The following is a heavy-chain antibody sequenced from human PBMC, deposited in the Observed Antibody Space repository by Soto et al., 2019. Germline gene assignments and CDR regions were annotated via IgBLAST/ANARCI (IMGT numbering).Heavy chain of an antibody. CDR3: TRGPPRVQWFDP. V-gene: IGHV4-61*01. Sequence: SETLSLTCTVSGGAVSSGTYYWSWIRQPPGKGLEWIGHIYSTGSTNYNPSLKSRVTMSLDTSRNQFSLKLSSVTAADTAVYYCTRGPPRVQWFDPWGLGTLVTVSS. J-gene: IGHJ5*02. CDR1: GGAVSSGTYY. CDR2: IYSTGST.